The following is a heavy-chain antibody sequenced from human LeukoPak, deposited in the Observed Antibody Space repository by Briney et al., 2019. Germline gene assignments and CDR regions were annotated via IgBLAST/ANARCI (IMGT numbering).Heavy chain of an antibody. V-gene: IGHV3-23*01. CDR1: GFTFSSYV. J-gene: IGHJ4*02. CDR2: SSGSNSGT. CDR3: AKGLGYRFDD. D-gene: IGHD3-16*02. Sequence: GGSLKLSCVDTGFTFSSYVMRWVRQAPGKGLEWVSSSGSNSGTYYADSVKGRFTISRDNSKKTLYLQMNGLRAEDTAVYYCAKGLGYRFDDWGQGTLVTVSS.